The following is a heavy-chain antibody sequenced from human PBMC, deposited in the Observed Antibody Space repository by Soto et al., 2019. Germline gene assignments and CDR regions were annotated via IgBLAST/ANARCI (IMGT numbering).Heavy chain of an antibody. Sequence: SETLSLTCAVSGGSITSNNWWNWVRQPPGKGLEWIGEIYHSASTNYNPSLKSRVIISVDKSKNQFSLKLSSVTAADTAVYYCARHAPPYYYDSSAVIEGGFDPWGQGTLVTVSS. V-gene: IGHV4-4*02. CDR2: IYHSAST. D-gene: IGHD3-22*01. J-gene: IGHJ5*02. CDR3: ARHAPPYYYDSSAVIEGGFDP. CDR1: GGSITSNNW.